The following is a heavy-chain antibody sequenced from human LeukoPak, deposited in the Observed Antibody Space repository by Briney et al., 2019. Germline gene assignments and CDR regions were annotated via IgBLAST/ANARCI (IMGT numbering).Heavy chain of an antibody. D-gene: IGHD3-22*01. Sequence: ASVKVSCKASGYTFTSYAMNWVRQTPGQGLEWMGWINTNTGNPTYAQGFTGRFVFSLDTSVSTAYLQISSLKAEDTAVYYCARDQEYYYDSSGYYDRDYYFDYWGQGTLVTVSS. CDR1: GYTFTSYA. J-gene: IGHJ4*02. CDR2: INTNTGNP. CDR3: ARDQEYYYDSSGYYDRDYYFDY. V-gene: IGHV7-4-1*02.